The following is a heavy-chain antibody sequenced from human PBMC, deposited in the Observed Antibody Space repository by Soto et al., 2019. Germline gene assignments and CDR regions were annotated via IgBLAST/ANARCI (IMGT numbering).Heavy chain of an antibody. CDR3: ARDVITGTPPRYYYYGMDV. D-gene: IGHD1-7*01. J-gene: IGHJ6*02. CDR2: IYSGGST. V-gene: IGHV3-53*01. Sequence: PGGSLRLSCAASGFTVSSNYMSRVRQAPGKGLEWVSVIYSGGSTYYADSVKGRFTISRDNSKNTLYLQMNSLRAEDTAVYYCARDVITGTPPRYYYYGMDVWGQGTTVTVSS. CDR1: GFTVSSNY.